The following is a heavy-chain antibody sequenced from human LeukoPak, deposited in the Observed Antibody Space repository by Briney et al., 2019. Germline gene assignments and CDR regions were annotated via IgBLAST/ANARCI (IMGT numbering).Heavy chain of an antibody. CDR1: GGSFSGYY. V-gene: IGHV4-34*01. CDR2: INHSGST. Sequence: KPSETLSLTCAVYGGSFSGYYWSWIRQPPGKGLAWIGEINHSGSTNYNPSLKSRVTISLVTSKNQFSLKLNSVTAADTAVYYCARHREYNYGLDSWGQGTLVTVSS. J-gene: IGHJ4*02. CDR3: ARHREYNYGLDS. D-gene: IGHD5-18*01.